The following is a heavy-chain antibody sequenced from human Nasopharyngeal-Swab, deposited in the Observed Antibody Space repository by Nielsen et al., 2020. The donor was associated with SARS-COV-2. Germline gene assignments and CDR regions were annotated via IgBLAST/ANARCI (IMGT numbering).Heavy chain of an antibody. J-gene: IGHJ3*02. D-gene: IGHD3-3*01. CDR2: INPSGGST. V-gene: IGHV1-46*01. Sequence: ASVKVSCKASGDTFTSYYMHWVRQAPGQGLEWMGIINPSGGSTSYAQKFQGRVTMTRDTSTSTVYMELSSLRSEDTAVYYCARDRRITIFGVVIKPGDAFDIWGQGTMVTVSS. CDR3: ARDRRITIFGVVIKPGDAFDI. CDR1: GDTFTSYY.